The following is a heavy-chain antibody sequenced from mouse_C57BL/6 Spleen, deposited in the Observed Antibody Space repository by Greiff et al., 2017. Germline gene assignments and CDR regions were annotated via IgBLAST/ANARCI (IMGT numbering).Heavy chain of an antibody. V-gene: IGHV1-54*01. CDR1: GYAFTNYL. Sequence: VQLQQSGAELVRPGTSVKVSCKASGYAFTNYLIEWVKQRPGQGLEWIGVINPGSGGTNYNEKFKGKATLTADKSSSTAYMQLSSLTSEDSAVYFWAREGDGYYEVLDYWGQGTTLTVSS. CDR2: INPGSGGT. CDR3: AREGDGYYEVLDY. J-gene: IGHJ2*01. D-gene: IGHD2-3*01.